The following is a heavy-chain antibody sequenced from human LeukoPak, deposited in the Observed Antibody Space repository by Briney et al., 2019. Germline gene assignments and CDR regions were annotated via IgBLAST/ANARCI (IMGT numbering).Heavy chain of an antibody. Sequence: QPGGSLRLSCAASGFTFNSYEMNWVRQAPGKGLEWVSYISSSGSTIYYADSVKGRFTISRDNAKNSLYLQMNSLRAEDTAVYYCARFRGYTTDYWGQGTLVTVSS. V-gene: IGHV3-48*03. CDR2: ISSSGSTI. J-gene: IGHJ4*02. CDR3: ARFRGYTTDY. CDR1: GFTFNSYE. D-gene: IGHD5-18*01.